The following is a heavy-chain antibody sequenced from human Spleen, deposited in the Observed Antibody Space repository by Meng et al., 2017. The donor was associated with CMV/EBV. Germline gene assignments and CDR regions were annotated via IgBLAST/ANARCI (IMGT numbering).Heavy chain of an antibody. D-gene: IGHD2-2*01. V-gene: IGHV1-69*05. J-gene: IGHJ4*02. CDR3: ASSPGFLVPAATVY. Sequence: SGGLFRRYAVSWVRQAPGQGLEWMGGIIPISGTVKYVQKFQGRLMITTDESTRTAYMELSSLRSEDTAVYYCASSPGFLVPAATVYWGQGTLVTVSS. CDR2: IIPISGTV. CDR1: GGLFRRYA.